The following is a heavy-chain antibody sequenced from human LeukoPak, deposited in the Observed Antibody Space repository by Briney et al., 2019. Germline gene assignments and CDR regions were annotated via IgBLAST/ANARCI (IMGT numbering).Heavy chain of an antibody. D-gene: IGHD1-26*01. J-gene: IGHJ4*02. CDR3: AKVDSGSYYSFGTN. V-gene: IGHV3-23*01. CDR1: GFTFSSYA. CDR2: ISGSGGST. Sequence: PGGSLRLSCAASGFTFSSYAMSWVRQAPGKGLEWDSAISGSGGSTYYADSVKGRFTISGDNSKNTLYLQMNSLRAEDTAVYYCAKVDSGSYYSFGTNWGQGTLVTVSS.